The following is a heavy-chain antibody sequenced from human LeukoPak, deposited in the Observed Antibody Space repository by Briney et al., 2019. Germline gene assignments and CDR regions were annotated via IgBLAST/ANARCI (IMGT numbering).Heavy chain of an antibody. CDR3: ARGEDCTNGVCYGWFDS. V-gene: IGHV3-48*03. Sequence: GGSLRLSCAASGFTFSNYEMNWVRQAPGRGLEWVSYISSTGSTKYYAESVKGRFTISRDSAKNSLYLQMNSLRAEDTAVYYCARGEDCTNGVCYGWFDSWGQGTLVTVSS. D-gene: IGHD2-8*01. CDR2: ISSTGSTK. CDR1: GFTFSNYE. J-gene: IGHJ5*01.